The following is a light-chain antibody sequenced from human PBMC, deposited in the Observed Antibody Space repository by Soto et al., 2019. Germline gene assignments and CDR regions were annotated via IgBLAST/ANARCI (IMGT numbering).Light chain of an antibody. CDR3: QQVKSYPRT. Sequence: DINLTQSPSSLSASVGDRVTITFLASQAITNNLAWYQQKPGNPPRLLIYEESTLHSGVPSRFSGRKVGTQFILTIDSLQPEDFATYYCQQVKSYPRTFGGGTKV. V-gene: IGKV1-9*01. J-gene: IGKJ4*01. CDR1: QAITNN. CDR2: EES.